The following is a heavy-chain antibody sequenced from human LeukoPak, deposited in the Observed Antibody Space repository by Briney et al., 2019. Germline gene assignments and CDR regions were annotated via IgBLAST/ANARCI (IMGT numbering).Heavy chain of an antibody. Sequence: PSETLSLTCAVYGGSFSGYYWSWIRQPPGKGLEWIGYIYHSGSTYYNPSLKSRVTISVDRSKNQFSLKLSSVTAADTAVYYCARGGYYDSSGSYDYWGQGTLVTVSS. CDR2: IYHSGST. V-gene: IGHV4-34*01. CDR3: ARGGYYDSSGSYDY. J-gene: IGHJ4*02. CDR1: GGSFSGYY. D-gene: IGHD3-22*01.